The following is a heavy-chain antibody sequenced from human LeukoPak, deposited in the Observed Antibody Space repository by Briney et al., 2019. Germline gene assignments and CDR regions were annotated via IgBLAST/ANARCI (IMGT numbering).Heavy chain of an antibody. J-gene: IGHJ4*02. CDR2: IWYDGSNK. CDR1: GFTFSSYG. D-gene: IGHD2-2*01. V-gene: IGHV3-33*01. CDR3: ARDSGASVPDY. Sequence: GRSLRLSCAASGFTFSSYGMHWVRQAPGKGLEWVAVIWYDGSNKYYADSVKGRFTISRDNSKNTLYLQMNSLRAEDTAVYYCARDSGASVPDYWGQGTLVTVSS.